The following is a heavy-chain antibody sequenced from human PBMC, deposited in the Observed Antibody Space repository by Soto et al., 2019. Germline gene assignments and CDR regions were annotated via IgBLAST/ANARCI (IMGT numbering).Heavy chain of an antibody. V-gene: IGHV2-26*01. CDR3: ARIRSWVLVPTGSFFGMDV. CDR1: GFSLTNPRMA. J-gene: IGHJ6*02. CDR2: IFSSDEK. Sequence: QVTLKESGPVLVRPTETLTLTCTVSGFSLTNPRMAVGWIRQPPGKALEWLTHIFSSDEKSYNTSLKRRATISQDTSKSQVVLTMTNVDPVDTATYYCARIRSWVLVPTGSFFGMDVWGPGTTVTVSS. D-gene: IGHD3-10*01.